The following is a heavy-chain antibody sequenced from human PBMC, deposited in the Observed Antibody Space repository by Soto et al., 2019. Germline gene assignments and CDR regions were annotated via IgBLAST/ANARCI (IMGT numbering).Heavy chain of an antibody. Sequence: EVHLVESGGGLVQPGGSLKLSCAASGFTFSGSAMHWVRQASGKGLEWVGRIRSKPKNYATAYAASVKGRFTISRDDSQTTAYLQMHSRKIEDTAVYSCTRLTWIVTPSETYWGQGTVVTVSS. J-gene: IGHJ4*02. CDR3: TRLTWIVTPSETY. CDR2: IRSKPKNYAT. CDR1: GFTFSGSA. D-gene: IGHD3-22*01. V-gene: IGHV3-73*02.